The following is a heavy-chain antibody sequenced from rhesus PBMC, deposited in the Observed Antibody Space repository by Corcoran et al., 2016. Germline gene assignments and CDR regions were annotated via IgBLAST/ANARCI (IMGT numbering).Heavy chain of an antibody. V-gene: IGHV3S5*01. CDR2: INSGGSTT. J-gene: IGHJ4*01. D-gene: IGHD5-24*01. CDR3: TKGGTEPEY. CDR1: GCRFNNFG. Sequence: EVQLVESGGGLVQPGGALRLSCAASGCRFNNFGMSWVRQAPGKGPEWLAYINSGGSTTYYTGSVEGRFAISRADSQNMLSLQMNSLRPEDTAMYYCTKGGTEPEYWGQGVPVTVSS.